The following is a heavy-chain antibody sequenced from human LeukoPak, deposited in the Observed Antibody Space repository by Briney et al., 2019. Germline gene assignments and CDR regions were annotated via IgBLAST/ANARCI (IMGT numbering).Heavy chain of an antibody. V-gene: IGHV1-2*02. J-gene: IGHJ4*02. CDR1: GYTFTSYY. CDR3: ARSTPTNYYYDSSGYTRGDY. Sequence: ASVKVSCKASGYTFTSYYMYWVRQAPGQGLEWMGWINPNSGGTNYAQKFQGRVTMTRDTSISTAYMELSRLRSDDTAVYYCARSTPTNYYYDSSGYTRGDYWGQGTLVTVSS. D-gene: IGHD3-22*01. CDR2: INPNSGGT.